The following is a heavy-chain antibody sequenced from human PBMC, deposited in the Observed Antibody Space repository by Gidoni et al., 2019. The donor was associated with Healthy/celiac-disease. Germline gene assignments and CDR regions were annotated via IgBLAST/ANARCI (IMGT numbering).Heavy chain of an antibody. CDR2: ISWNSGSI. Sequence: EVQLVESGGGLVQPGRSLRLSCAASGFTFDDYAMHWVRQAPGKGLEWVSGISWNSGSIGYADSVKGRFTISRDNAKNSLYLQMNSLRAEDTALYYCAKESVAGTGWFDPWGQGTLVTVSS. V-gene: IGHV3-9*01. D-gene: IGHD6-19*01. CDR1: GFTFDDYA. J-gene: IGHJ5*02. CDR3: AKESVAGTGWFDP.